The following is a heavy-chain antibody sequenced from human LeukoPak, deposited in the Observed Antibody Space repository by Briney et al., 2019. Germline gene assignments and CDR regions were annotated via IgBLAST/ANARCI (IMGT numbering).Heavy chain of an antibody. J-gene: IGHJ4*02. CDR3: ARDRPYDFWSGYSTPDY. CDR2: INSDGSST. D-gene: IGHD3-3*01. V-gene: IGHV3-74*01. Sequence: GGSLRLSRAASGFTFSSYWMHWVRQAPGKGLVWVSRINSDGSSTSYADSVKGRFTISRDNAKNTLDLQMNSLRAEDTAVYYCARDRPYDFWSGYSTPDYWGQGTLVTVSS. CDR1: GFTFSSYW.